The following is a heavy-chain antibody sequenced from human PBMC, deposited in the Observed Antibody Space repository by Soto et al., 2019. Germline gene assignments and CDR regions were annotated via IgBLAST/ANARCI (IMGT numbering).Heavy chain of an antibody. CDR1: GFTFSSYA. D-gene: IGHD6-13*01. J-gene: IGHJ4*02. CDR3: ARDRSLAPDY. V-gene: IGHV3-23*01. CDR2: ISGSGGST. Sequence: GSLRLSCAASGFTFSSYAMSWVRQAPGKGLEWVSAISGSGGSTYYADSVKGRFTISRDNAKNSLYLQMNSLRAEDTAVYYCARDRSLAPDYWGQGTLVTVSS.